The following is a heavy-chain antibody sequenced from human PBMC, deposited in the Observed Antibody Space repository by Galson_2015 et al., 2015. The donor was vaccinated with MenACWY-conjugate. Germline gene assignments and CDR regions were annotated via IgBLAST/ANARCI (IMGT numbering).Heavy chain of an antibody. CDR3: ARAHMIRGPNWFDP. Sequence: SLRLSCAASGFIFSDYSMSWVRQAPGKGLEWVSSITTSSAYIYYADSVKGRFTISRDNAKNSLYLQMNSLRAEDTAVYYCARAHMIRGPNWFDPWGQGTLVTVSS. CDR2: ITTSSAYI. V-gene: IGHV3-21*01. CDR1: GFIFSDYS. D-gene: IGHD3-10*01. J-gene: IGHJ5*02.